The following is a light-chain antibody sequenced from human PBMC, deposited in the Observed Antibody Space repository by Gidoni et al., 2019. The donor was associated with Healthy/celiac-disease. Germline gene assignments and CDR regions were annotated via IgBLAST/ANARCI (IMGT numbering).Light chain of an antibody. Sequence: ETVLTHPPPTLSLSPGERATRSCRASQSVSSYLAWYQQKPGQAPRLLIYDASNRATGIPARFSGSGSGAGFTLTISSLEPEDFAVYYCQQRSNWPPLTFXGXTKVEIK. CDR2: DAS. V-gene: IGKV3-11*01. J-gene: IGKJ4*01. CDR1: QSVSSY. CDR3: QQRSNWPPLT.